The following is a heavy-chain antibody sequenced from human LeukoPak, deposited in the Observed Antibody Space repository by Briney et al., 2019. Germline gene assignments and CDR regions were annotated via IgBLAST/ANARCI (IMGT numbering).Heavy chain of an antibody. D-gene: IGHD6-6*01. V-gene: IGHV3-7*01. Sequence: PSETLSLTCAVYGGSFSGHYWSWIRQPPGKGLEWVANIKQDGSEKYYVDSVKGRFTISRDNAKNSLYLEMNSLRAEDTAEYYCARDRSYSISSRKTDYWGQGTLVTVSS. CDR3: ARDRSYSISSRKTDY. CDR1: GGSFSGHY. J-gene: IGHJ4*02. CDR2: IKQDGSEK.